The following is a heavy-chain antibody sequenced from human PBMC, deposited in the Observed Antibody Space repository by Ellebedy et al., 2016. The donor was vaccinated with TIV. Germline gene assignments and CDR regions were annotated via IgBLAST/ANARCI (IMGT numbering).Heavy chain of an antibody. CDR3: ARGGAYYHRYFDD. V-gene: IGHV1-69*13. J-gene: IGHJ4*02. D-gene: IGHD3-10*01. CDR2: ITGMFRTV. CDR1: GGTFNSHA. Sequence: SVKVSCKASGGTFNSHAISWVRQAPGQGLEWMGGITGMFRTVNYAQKFQGRVTIPADEFMTTAYMALSRLRSEDTAVYYCARGGAYYHRYFDDWGQGTLVTVSS.